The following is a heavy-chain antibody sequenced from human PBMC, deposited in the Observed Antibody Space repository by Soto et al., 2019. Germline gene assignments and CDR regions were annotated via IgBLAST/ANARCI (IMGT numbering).Heavy chain of an antibody. V-gene: IGHV1-69*01. D-gene: IGHD3-3*01. Sequence: QVQLVQSGAEVKKPGSSVKVSCKASGGTFSSYAISWLRQAPGQGLEWMGGIIDTFGTANYAQKFQGRVTITADESTNTAYRELSSLRSETTAVYYCATLITIFCVVIPGYGMDVWGQGTTVTVSS. CDR2: IIDTFGTA. J-gene: IGHJ6*02. CDR1: GGTFSSYA. CDR3: ATLITIFCVVIPGYGMDV.